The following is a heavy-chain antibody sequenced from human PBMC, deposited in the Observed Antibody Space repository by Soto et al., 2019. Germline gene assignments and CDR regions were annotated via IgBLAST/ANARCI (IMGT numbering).Heavy chain of an antibody. D-gene: IGHD5-12*01. J-gene: IGHJ4*02. Sequence: GGSLRLSCAASGFTFSSYAMSWVRQAPGKGLEWVSAISGSGGSTYYADSVKGRFTISRDNSKNTLYLQMNSLRAEDTAVYYCAARGTAGWLNNFDYWGQGTLVTVSS. CDR1: GFTFSSYA. CDR3: AARGTAGWLNNFDY. CDR2: ISGSGGST. V-gene: IGHV3-23*01.